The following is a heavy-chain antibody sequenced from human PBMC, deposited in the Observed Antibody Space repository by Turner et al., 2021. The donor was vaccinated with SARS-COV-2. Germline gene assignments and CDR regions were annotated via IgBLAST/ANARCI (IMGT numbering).Heavy chain of an antibody. CDR1: GYTFTDYN. D-gene: IGHD5-18*01. J-gene: IGHJ4*02. CDR3: ATDSYGTL. V-gene: IGHV1-2*07. CDR2: INPNKGGT. Sequence: QVQLVQSGAEMKKPGASVKVSGKASGYTFTDYNMHWVRQAPGQGLEWMGGINPNKGGTNYAHKFQGRVTMTRDTSISTAYMELSRLISDDTAVYYCATDSYGTLWGQGTLVTVSS.